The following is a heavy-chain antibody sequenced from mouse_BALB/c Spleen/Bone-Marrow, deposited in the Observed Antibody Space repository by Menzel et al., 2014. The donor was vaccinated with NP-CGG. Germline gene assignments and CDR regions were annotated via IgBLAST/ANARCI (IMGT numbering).Heavy chain of an antibody. V-gene: IGHV5-17*02. CDR3: ARSGSSSGYFDY. CDR2: ISSGSSTI. CDR1: GFTFSSFA. D-gene: IGHD1-1*01. Sequence: EVQRVESGGGLVQPGGSRKLSCAASGFTFSSFAMHWVRQAPEKGLEWVAYISSGSSTIYYADTVMGRFTIPRDNPKNTLLLQMTSLRSEDTAMYYCARSGSSSGYFDYWGQGTTLTVSS. J-gene: IGHJ2*01.